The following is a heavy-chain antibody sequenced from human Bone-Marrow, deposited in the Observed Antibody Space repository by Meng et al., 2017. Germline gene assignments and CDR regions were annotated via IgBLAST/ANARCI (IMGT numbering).Heavy chain of an antibody. CDR3: AKLLAVAGTFFPN. Sequence: GGSLRLSCAASGFTFSSYAMSWVRQAPGKGLEWVSAISGSGGSTYYADYVKGRFTISRDNSKNTLYLQMNSLRAEDTAVYYCAKLLAVAGTFFPNLGQCTLVTVSS. CDR2: ISGSGGST. D-gene: IGHD6-19*01. V-gene: IGHV3-23*01. CDR1: GFTFSSYA. J-gene: IGHJ1*01.